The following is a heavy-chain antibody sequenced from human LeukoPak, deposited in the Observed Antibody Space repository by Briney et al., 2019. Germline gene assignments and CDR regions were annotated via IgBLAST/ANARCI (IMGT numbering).Heavy chain of an antibody. CDR3: AWVGGSYYAGA. CDR2: INPNSGGT. V-gene: IGHV1-2*02. Sequence: ASVKVSCKASGYTFTVYYMHWVRQAPGQGLEWMGWINPNSGGTNYAQKFQDRVTMTRDTSISTAYTELSRLRSDDTTVYYCAWVGGSYYAGAWGQGTLVTVSS. J-gene: IGHJ5*02. CDR1: GYTFTVYY. D-gene: IGHD1-26*01.